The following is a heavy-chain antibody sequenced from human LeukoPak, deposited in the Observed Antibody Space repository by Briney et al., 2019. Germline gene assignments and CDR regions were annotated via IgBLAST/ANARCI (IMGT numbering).Heavy chain of an antibody. V-gene: IGHV3-48*04. CDR2: ISSSGSTI. J-gene: IGHJ4*02. CDR3: ARSMDTAMVFDSYGYFGY. Sequence: GGSLRLSCAASGFTFSSYGMNWVRQAPGKGLEWVSYISSSGSTIYYADSVKGRFTISRDNAKNSLYLQMNSLRAEDTAVYYCARSMDTAMVFDSYGYFGYWGQGTLVTVSS. CDR1: GFTFSSYG. D-gene: IGHD5-18*01.